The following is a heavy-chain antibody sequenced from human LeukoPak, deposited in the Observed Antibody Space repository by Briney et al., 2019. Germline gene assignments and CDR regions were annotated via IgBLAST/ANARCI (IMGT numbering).Heavy chain of an antibody. V-gene: IGHV3-74*01. Sequence: GGSLRLSCATSGFTLSSYWMHWVRQAPGKGLEWVSRINEKGSITTYADSVKGRFTIPRDNSKNTLNLQMNSLRAEDTAIYYCAKISGSGAHFDIWGQGTMVTVSS. D-gene: IGHD3-10*01. J-gene: IGHJ3*02. CDR2: INEKGSIT. CDR3: AKISGSGAHFDI. CDR1: GFTLSSYW.